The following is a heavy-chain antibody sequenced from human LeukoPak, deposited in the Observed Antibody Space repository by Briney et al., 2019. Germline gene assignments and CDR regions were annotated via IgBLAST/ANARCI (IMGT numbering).Heavy chain of an antibody. J-gene: IGHJ4*02. CDR3: ARVWPCSNGVCPDVFEY. Sequence: GASVKVSCKASGYTFTGYYIHWVRQAPGQGLEWMGCIKSNSGGAYYAQNFQDRVTMTRDTSISTAYMELSRLRSDDTAVYYCARVWPCSNGVCPDVFEYWGQGTLVTVSS. CDR2: IKSNSGGA. V-gene: IGHV1-2*02. D-gene: IGHD2-8*01. CDR1: GYTFTGYY.